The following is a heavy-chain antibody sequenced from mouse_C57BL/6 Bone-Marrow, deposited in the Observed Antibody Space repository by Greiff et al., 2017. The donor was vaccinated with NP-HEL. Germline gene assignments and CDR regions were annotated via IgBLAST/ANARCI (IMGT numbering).Heavy chain of an antibody. V-gene: IGHV1-23*01. CDR3: TRRTTVVARYYAMDY. Sequence: VQLKESGAELVRPGASVKLSCKASGYTFTDYEMHCVKQTPVHGLEWIGAIDPETCGTAYNQKFKGKATLTADKSSSTAYMELRSLTSEDSAVDYCTRRTTVVARYYAMDYWGQGTSVTVSS. CDR1: GYTFTDYE. CDR2: IDPETCGT. J-gene: IGHJ4*01. D-gene: IGHD1-1*01.